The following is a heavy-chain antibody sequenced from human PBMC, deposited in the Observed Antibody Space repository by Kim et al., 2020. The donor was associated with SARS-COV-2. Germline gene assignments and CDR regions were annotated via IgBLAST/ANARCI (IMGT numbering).Heavy chain of an antibody. CDR2: IDPSDSYT. CDR1: GYSFTSYW. Sequence: GESLKISCKGSGYSFTSYWISWVRQMPGKGLEWMGRIDPSDSYTNYSPSFQGHVTISADKSISTAYLQWSSLKASDTAMYYCARGALLRYFDWLPDYWGQGTLVTVSS. J-gene: IGHJ4*02. V-gene: IGHV5-10-1*01. CDR3: ARGALLRYFDWLPDY. D-gene: IGHD3-9*01.